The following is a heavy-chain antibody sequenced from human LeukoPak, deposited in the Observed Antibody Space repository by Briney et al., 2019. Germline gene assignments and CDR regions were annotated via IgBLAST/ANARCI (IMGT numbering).Heavy chain of an antibody. Sequence: SETLSLTCTVSGGSISSYYWSWIRQPPGKGLEWIGYIYYSGSTNYNPSLKSRVTISVDTSKNQFSLKLSSVTAADTAVYYCAREYCSGGSCYSDNYFDYWGQGTLVTVSS. CDR1: GGSISSYY. D-gene: IGHD2-15*01. CDR3: AREYCSGGSCYSDNYFDY. V-gene: IGHV4-59*12. CDR2: IYYSGST. J-gene: IGHJ4*02.